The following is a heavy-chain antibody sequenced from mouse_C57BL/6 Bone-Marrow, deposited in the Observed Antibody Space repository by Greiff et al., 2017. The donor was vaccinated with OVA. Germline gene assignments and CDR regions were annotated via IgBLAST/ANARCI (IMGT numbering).Heavy chain of an antibody. D-gene: IGHD3-2*02. CDR1: GFTFSSYA. CDR2: ISDGGSYT. Sequence: EVKLMESGGGLVKPGGSLKLSCAASGFTFSSYAMSWVRQTPEKRLEWVATISDGGSYTYYPDNVKGRFTISRDNAKNNLYLQMSHLKSEDTAMYYGARDQDSSGVFDYWGQGTTLTVSS. V-gene: IGHV5-4*01. CDR3: ARDQDSSGVFDY. J-gene: IGHJ2*01.